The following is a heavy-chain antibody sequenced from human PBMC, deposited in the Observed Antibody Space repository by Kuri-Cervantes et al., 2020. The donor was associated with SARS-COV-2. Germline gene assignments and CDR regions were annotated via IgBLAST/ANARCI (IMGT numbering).Heavy chain of an antibody. CDR3: ARVSANYYDSSGYITTALSYFDY. CDR2: ISYDGSNK. V-gene: IGHV3-30-3*01. D-gene: IGHD3-22*01. CDR1: GFTFSSYA. J-gene: IGHJ4*02. Sequence: GESLKISCAASGFTFSSYAIHWVRQAPGKGLEWVAFISYDGSNKYYADSVKGRFTISRDNSKNTLYLQMNSLRAEDTAVYYCARVSANYYDSSGYITTALSYFDYWGQGTLVTVSS.